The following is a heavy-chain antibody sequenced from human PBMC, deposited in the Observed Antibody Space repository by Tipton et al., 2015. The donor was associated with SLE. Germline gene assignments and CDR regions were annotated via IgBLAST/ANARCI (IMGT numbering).Heavy chain of an antibody. Sequence: TLSLTCTVSGGSISSGGYYWSWIRQHPGKGLEWIGYIYYSGSTYCNPSLKSRVTISVDTSKNQFSLKLSSVTAADTAVYYCARDAGRDITGTHGAFDIWGQGTMVTVSS. CDR1: GGSISSGGYY. CDR3: ARDAGRDITGTHGAFDI. D-gene: IGHD1-20*01. CDR2: IYYSGST. J-gene: IGHJ3*02. V-gene: IGHV4-31*03.